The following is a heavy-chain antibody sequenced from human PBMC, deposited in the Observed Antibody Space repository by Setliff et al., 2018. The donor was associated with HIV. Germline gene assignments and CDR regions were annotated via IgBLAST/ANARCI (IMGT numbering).Heavy chain of an antibody. J-gene: IGHJ4*02. CDR1: GDSVSSRSNY. D-gene: IGHD6-13*01. Sequence: SETLSLTCTVSGDSVSSRSNYWSWIRQSAGKGLEWVGRIYTGGRTNYNPSLKGRVTVSVDTSKNQFSLKLGSVTAADTAVYYCARESPSSSWFYFDFWGQGTLVTV. CDR2: IYTGGRT. V-gene: IGHV4-61*02. CDR3: ARESPSSSWFYFDF.